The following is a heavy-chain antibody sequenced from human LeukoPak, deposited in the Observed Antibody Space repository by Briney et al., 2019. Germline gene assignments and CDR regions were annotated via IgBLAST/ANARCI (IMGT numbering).Heavy chain of an antibody. D-gene: IGHD1-14*01. Sequence: GGSLRLSRAASGFTFSSYEMNWVRQAPGKGLEWVSYISSSGSTIYYADSVKGRFTISRDNAKNSLYLQMNSLRAEDTAVYYCARVGHTGTQDYWGQGTLVTVSS. CDR2: ISSSGSTI. CDR1: GFTFSSYE. V-gene: IGHV3-48*03. CDR3: ARVGHTGTQDY. J-gene: IGHJ4*02.